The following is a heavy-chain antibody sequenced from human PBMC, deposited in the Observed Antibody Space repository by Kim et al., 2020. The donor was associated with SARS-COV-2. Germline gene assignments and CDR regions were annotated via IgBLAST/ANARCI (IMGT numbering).Heavy chain of an antibody. Sequence: ASVKVSCKASGYTFTTYYMHWVRQAPGQGLEWMGIVNPSGGSTSYAQKFQGRVTMTRDTSTSTVYMELSSLRSEDTAVYYCARDFGDSGSYSDYFDYWGQGTLVTVSS. CDR1: GYTFTTYY. CDR3: ARDFGDSGSYSDYFDY. D-gene: IGHD1-26*01. CDR2: VNPSGGST. V-gene: IGHV1-46*01. J-gene: IGHJ4*02.